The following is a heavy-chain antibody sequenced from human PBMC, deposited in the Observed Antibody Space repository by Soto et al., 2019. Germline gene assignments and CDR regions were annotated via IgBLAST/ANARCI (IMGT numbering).Heavy chain of an antibody. V-gene: IGHV4-61*01. Sequence: PAETLSLTCDVSGESVSSGYYCWNWIRQRPGKGLEWIGSTHSSGRTNYNPSLKSRVSMSLDTSNNQFSLSLSSVGAADTAIYYCARVVRCTRSGCYSLAMDVWGQGTTVTVSS. CDR3: ARVVRCTRSGCYSLAMDV. CDR1: GESVSSGYYC. J-gene: IGHJ6*02. D-gene: IGHD2-15*01. CDR2: THSSGRT.